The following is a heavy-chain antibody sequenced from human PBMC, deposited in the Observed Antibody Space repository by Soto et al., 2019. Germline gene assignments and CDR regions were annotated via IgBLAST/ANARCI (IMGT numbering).Heavy chain of an antibody. D-gene: IGHD6-13*01. CDR1: GFTFSSYA. CDR2: VTGSGYST. V-gene: IGHV3-23*01. Sequence: EVQLLESGGGLVQPGGSLRLSCAASGFTFSSYAMSWVRQAPGTGLEWVSTVTGSGYSTCYADSVEGRFTISRDNSKSTLYLQMVSLRLEDTAMYYCAKDLRSSGWFDFDYWGQGILVTVS. J-gene: IGHJ4*02. CDR3: AKDLRSSGWFDFDY.